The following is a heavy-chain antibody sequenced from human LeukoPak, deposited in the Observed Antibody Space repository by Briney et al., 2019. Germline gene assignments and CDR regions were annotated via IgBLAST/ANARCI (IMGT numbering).Heavy chain of an antibody. J-gene: IGHJ4*02. Sequence: SSVKVSCKASGGTFSSYAISWVRQAPGQGLEWMGGIIPIFGTANYAQKFQGRVTITTDESTSTAYMELSSLRSEDTAVYYCARGVYSNYPFDYWGQGTLVTVSS. V-gene: IGHV1-69*05. CDR3: ARGVYSNYPFDY. CDR2: IIPIFGTA. CDR1: GGTFSSYA. D-gene: IGHD4-11*01.